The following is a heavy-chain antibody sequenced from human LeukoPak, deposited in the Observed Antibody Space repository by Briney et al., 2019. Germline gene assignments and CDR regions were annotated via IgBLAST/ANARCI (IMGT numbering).Heavy chain of an antibody. Sequence: ASVKVSCKASGYTFTSYYMHWVRQAPGQGLEWMGWINPSSGGTNYAQKFQGRVTMTRDTSISTVYMELSRLRSDDTALYYCARERRPHSYGSFIGDYWGQGTLVSVSS. J-gene: IGHJ4*02. CDR1: GYTFTSYY. CDR2: INPSSGGT. V-gene: IGHV1-2*02. CDR3: ARERRPHSYGSFIGDY. D-gene: IGHD5-18*01.